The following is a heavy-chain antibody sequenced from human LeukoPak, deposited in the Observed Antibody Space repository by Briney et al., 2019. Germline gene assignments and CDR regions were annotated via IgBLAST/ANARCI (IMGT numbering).Heavy chain of an antibody. J-gene: IGHJ4*02. V-gene: IGHV4-34*01. Sequence: SETLSLTCAVFGGTFNGYYWSWIRQSPGKGLEWIGEITPTGGTNYNPSLKSRVTISVDASNNQFSLKLTSLTAADTTVYYCARRGFLGSGTLAFGYWGQGTLVTVSS. D-gene: IGHD3-10*01. CDR3: ARRGFLGSGTLAFGY. CDR1: GGTFNGYY. CDR2: ITPTGGT.